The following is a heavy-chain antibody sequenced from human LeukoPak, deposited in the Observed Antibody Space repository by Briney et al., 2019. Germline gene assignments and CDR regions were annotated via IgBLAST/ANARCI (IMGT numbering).Heavy chain of an antibody. V-gene: IGHV5-51*01. Sequence: GAALQISCKGSRYSFISYWIGWVRQKPGKGLEWMGSIYCVDSDTRYSPSFRGQVTISADKSISTAYLQWSSLKASDTAMYYCARSGGSILPRYVDVWGRGTTVTVSS. CDR1: RYSFISYW. J-gene: IGHJ6*01. D-gene: IGHD2-15*01. CDR2: IYCVDSDT. CDR3: ARSGGSILPRYVDV.